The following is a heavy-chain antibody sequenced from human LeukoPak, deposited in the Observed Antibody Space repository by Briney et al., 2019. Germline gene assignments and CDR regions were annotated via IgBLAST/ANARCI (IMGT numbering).Heavy chain of an antibody. J-gene: IGHJ4*02. D-gene: IGHD5-12*01. CDR3: TTKVIRGNSGDDYDD. CDR1: GVTFSSYG. V-gene: IGHV3-30*03. CDR2: ISSDGNDK. Sequence: GGSLRLSCAASGVTFSSYGMHWVRQAPGKGLEGGALISSDGNDKLYGDSVKGGFTISRDDSKSTLYLQMNSLRAEDTAVYYCTTKVIRGNSGDDYDDWGQGTLVTVSS.